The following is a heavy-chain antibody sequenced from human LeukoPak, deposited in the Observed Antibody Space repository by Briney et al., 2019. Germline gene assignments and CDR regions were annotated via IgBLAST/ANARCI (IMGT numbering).Heavy chain of an antibody. V-gene: IGHV3-66*01. D-gene: IGHD3-10*01. CDR3: ARDQGGSGGN. CDR1: GFTVSSNY. Sequence: GGSLRLSCAASGFTVSSNYMSWVRQAPGKGLEWVSVIYSGGSTYYADSVKGRFTISRDNAKNSVHLQMNSLRAEDTAVYYCARDQGGSGGNWGQGTLVTVSS. CDR2: IYSGGST. J-gene: IGHJ4*02.